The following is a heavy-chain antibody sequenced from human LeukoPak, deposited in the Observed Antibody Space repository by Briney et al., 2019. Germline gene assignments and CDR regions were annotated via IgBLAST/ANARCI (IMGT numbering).Heavy chain of an antibody. D-gene: IGHD3-3*01. CDR2: INGYNGNT. J-gene: IGHJ4*02. CDR3: ARVPITIFGVVINTDFDY. Sequence: VASVKVSCKASGYTFTNYAMTWVRQAPGQGREWMGWINGYNGNTNYAQNLQGRVTVTTDTLTTTAYMELRSLRSDDTAVYFCARVPITIFGVVINTDFDYWGQGTLVTVSS. V-gene: IGHV1-18*01. CDR1: GYTFTNYA.